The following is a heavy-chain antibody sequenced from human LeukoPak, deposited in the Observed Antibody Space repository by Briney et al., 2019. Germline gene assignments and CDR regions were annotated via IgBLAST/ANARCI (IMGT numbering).Heavy chain of an antibody. D-gene: IGHD4-17*01. CDR3: ARARWTSTVTTYYLDF. Sequence: ASVKVSCKASGYIFTDYAIQWVRQAPGQGLEWMGWINAGNGKTKYSQKFQGRVTITRDTSASTAYMELSGLRSDGTAVYYCARARWTSTVTTYYLDFWGQGTLVTVSS. CDR2: INAGNGKT. V-gene: IGHV1-3*01. J-gene: IGHJ4*02. CDR1: GYIFTDYA.